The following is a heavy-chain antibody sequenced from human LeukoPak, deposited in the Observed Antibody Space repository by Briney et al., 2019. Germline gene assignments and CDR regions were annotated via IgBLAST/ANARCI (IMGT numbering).Heavy chain of an antibody. CDR1: GFTFSSYW. J-gene: IGHJ4*02. Sequence: PGGSLRLSCVASGFTFSSYWMSWVRQAPGKGLEWVANIKQDGSEKYYVDSVKGRFTISRDDAKNSLYLQMNSLRAEDTAVYYCARQGDVDLDYWGQGTLVTVSS. V-gene: IGHV3-7*01. CDR3: ARQGDVDLDY. D-gene: IGHD5-24*01. CDR2: IKQDGSEK.